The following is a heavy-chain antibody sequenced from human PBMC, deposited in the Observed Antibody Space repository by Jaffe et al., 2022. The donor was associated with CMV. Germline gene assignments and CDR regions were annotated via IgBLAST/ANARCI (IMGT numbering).Heavy chain of an antibody. D-gene: IGHD5-18*01. Sequence: QVQLVQSGAEVKKPGASVKVSCKASGYTFTSYGISWVRQAPGQGLEWMGWISAYNGNTNYAQKLQGRVTMTTDTSTSTAYMELRSLRSDDTAVYYCARSNDGGWIQLWLGWFDPWGQGTLVTVSS. CDR3: ARSNDGGWIQLWLGWFDP. CDR2: ISAYNGNT. CDR1: GYTFTSYG. V-gene: IGHV1-18*01. J-gene: IGHJ5*02.